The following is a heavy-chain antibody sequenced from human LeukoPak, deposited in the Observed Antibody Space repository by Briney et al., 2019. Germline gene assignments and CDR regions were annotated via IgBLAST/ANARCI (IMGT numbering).Heavy chain of an antibody. CDR3: TTEPVGTAYYYGSGSNY. D-gene: IGHD3-10*01. V-gene: IGHV3-15*01. CDR2: IKSKTDGGTT. Sequence: GGSLRLSCAASGFTVSSNYMSWVRQAPGKGLEWVGRIKSKTDGGTTDYAAPVKGRFTISRDDSKNTLYLQMNSLKTEDTAVYYCTTEPVGTAYYYGSGSNYWGQGTLVTVSS. CDR1: GFTVSSNY. J-gene: IGHJ4*02.